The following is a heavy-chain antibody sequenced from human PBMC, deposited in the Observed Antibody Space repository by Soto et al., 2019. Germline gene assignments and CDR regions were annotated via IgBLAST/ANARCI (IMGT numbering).Heavy chain of an antibody. J-gene: IGHJ5*02. CDR3: ARPFDTSGWYDH. D-gene: IGHD6-19*01. V-gene: IGHV5-51*01. CDR2: IYPGDSDT. CDR1: GYSFTSYW. Sequence: PGQSRKISLKGSGYSFTSYWIAWVRQMPGKGLECVGFIYPGDSDTRYSPSFEGQVTISADKSINTAYLQWSSLKASDSAMYYCARPFDTSGWYDHWCRGTLVPVSS.